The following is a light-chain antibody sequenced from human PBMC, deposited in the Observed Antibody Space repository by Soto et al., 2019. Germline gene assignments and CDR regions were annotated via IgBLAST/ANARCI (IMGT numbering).Light chain of an antibody. CDR3: QQYGRSPWT. V-gene: IGKV3-20*01. J-gene: IGKJ1*01. CDR1: QSISSY. Sequence: EIGLTQSAATLSLYPGEGDNLXCRASQSISSYFVWYQQKPGKAPRPLMYGASIRAHGTPDRFSGSGSATDFTLTISRLEPEDFAVYYGQQYGRSPWTFGQGTKVDIK. CDR2: GAS.